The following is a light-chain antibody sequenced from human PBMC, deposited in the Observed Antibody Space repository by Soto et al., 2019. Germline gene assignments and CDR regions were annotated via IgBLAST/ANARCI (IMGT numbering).Light chain of an antibody. CDR3: CSYAGSSAYV. Sequence: QSALTQPASVSGSPGQSITISCTGTSSDVGSYNLVSWYQQDPGKAPKPMIYEGSKRPSGVSNRFSGSKSGNTASPTISGLQAEDEAEYYCCSYAGSSAYVFGTGTKVTVL. V-gene: IGLV2-23*01. CDR1: SSDVGSYNL. CDR2: EGS. J-gene: IGLJ1*01.